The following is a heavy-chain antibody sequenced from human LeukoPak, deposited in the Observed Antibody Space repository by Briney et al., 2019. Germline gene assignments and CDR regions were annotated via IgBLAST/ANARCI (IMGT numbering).Heavy chain of an antibody. Sequence: SETRPLPGPAMVGPSRVSSWSGIPNPPGKGWDGLGELNLSGSTNYNPSLKSRVTISVDTSKNQFSLKLSSVTAADTAVYYCARGRIAAAGTWAIPFMDVWGKGTTVTVSS. CDR2: LNLSGST. V-gene: IGHV4-34*01. D-gene: IGHD6-13*01. CDR1: VGPSRVSS. CDR3: ARGRIAAAGTWAIPFMDV. J-gene: IGHJ6*03.